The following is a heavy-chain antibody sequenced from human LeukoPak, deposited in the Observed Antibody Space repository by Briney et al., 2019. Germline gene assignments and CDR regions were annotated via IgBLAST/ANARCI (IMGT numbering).Heavy chain of an antibody. CDR1: GFTFCSYE. CDR2: ISSSGSTI. D-gene: IGHD3-10*02. V-gene: IGHV3-48*03. CDR3: AELGTTMIGGV. Sequence: GGSLRLSCAASGFTFCSYEMNWVRQAPGKGLEWGSYISSSGSTIYYADSVKGRCTISRNNVKSSLDLQMNSTRAEDTAVYYCAELGTTMIGGVWGKGTTVTISS. J-gene: IGHJ6*04.